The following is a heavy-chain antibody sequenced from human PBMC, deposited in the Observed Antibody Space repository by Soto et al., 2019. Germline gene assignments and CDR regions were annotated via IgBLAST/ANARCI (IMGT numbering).Heavy chain of an antibody. CDR1: GYTFTGYY. V-gene: IGHV1-2*04. D-gene: IGHD1-1*01. J-gene: IGHJ6*02. CDR3: ALDNLGYYYGMDV. Sequence: GASVKVSCKASGYTFTGYYMHWVRQAPGQGLEWMGWINPNSGGTNYAQKFQGWVTMTRDTSISTAYMELSRLRSDDTAVYYCALDNLGYYYGMDVWGQGTTVTVSS. CDR2: INPNSGGT.